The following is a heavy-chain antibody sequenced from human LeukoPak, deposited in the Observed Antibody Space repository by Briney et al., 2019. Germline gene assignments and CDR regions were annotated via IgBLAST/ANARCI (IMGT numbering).Heavy chain of an antibody. CDR2: VYYSGST. J-gene: IGHJ5*02. Sequence: PSETLSLTCTVSGGSISTYYWSWIRQPPGKGLEWIGYVYYSGSTNYNPSLKSRVTISVDTSKNQFSLKLSSVTAADTAVYYCAVGGYCSSTSCYAEVPRRHYWFDPWGQGTLVTVSS. CDR3: AVGGYCSSTSCYAEVPRRHYWFDP. V-gene: IGHV4-59*12. CDR1: GGSISTYY. D-gene: IGHD2-2*01.